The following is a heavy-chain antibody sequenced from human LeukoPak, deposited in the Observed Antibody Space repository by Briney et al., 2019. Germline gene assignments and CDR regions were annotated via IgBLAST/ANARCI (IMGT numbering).Heavy chain of an antibody. CDR2: INHSGST. CDR3: ARGRGSSSMGDFPSKDHDFAY. J-gene: IGHJ4*02. D-gene: IGHD6-6*01. Sequence: PSETLSLTCADYGGSFSGYYWSWIRQPPGKGLEWIGEINHSGSTNYNPSLKSRVTISVDTSKNQFSLKLSSVTAADTAVYYCARGRGSSSMGDFPSKDHDFAYGGQGTLVSVSS. CDR1: GGSFSGYY. V-gene: IGHV4-34*01.